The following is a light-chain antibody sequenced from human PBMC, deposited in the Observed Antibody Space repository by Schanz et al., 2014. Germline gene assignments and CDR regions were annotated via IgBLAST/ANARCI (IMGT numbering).Light chain of an antibody. CDR2: TAS. CDR3: QQANSFPLT. J-gene: IGKJ4*01. CDR1: QSISNW. V-gene: IGKV1D-12*01. Sequence: DIQVTQSPFSLSASVGDRVTITCRASQSISNWLAWYQQKPGKAPKLLIYTASSLQSGVPSRFSGSGSGTDFTLTISSLQPEDFATYYCQQANSFPLTFGGGTKVEIK.